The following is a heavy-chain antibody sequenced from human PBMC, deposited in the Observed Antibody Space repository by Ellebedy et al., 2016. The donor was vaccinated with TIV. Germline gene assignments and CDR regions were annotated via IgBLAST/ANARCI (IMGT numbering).Heavy chain of an antibody. D-gene: IGHD4/OR15-4a*01. Sequence: MPSETLSLTCTVFGDGDSMISHYWSWIRQPAGKGLEWVGRIYFSGGTNYNPSLESRLTMSVDTSKNQFSLNLNSVTAADTAVYYCARMEGANFAFDIWGQGTMVTVSS. CDR1: GDGDSMISHY. J-gene: IGHJ3*02. CDR3: ARMEGANFAFDI. V-gene: IGHV4-4*07. CDR2: IYFSGGT.